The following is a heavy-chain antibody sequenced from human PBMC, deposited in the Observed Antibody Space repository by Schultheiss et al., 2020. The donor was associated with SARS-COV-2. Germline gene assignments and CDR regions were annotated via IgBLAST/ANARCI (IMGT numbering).Heavy chain of an antibody. D-gene: IGHD4-23*01. CDR2: ISAYNGKT. V-gene: IGHV1-18*04. J-gene: IGHJ3*02. CDR1: GYTFTSYY. CDR3: VRDLGDYGGNFRAFDI. Sequence: ASVKVSCKASGYTFTSYYMHWVRQALGQGLEWLGWISAYNGKTNYGQKLQGRVIMTTDTSTSTAYLELRSLRSDDTAVYYCVRDLGDYGGNFRAFDIWAQGTMVTVSS.